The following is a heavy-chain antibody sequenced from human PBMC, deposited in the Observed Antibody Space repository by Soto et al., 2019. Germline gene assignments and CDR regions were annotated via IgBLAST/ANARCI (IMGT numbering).Heavy chain of an antibody. D-gene: IGHD6-13*01. CDR2: ISSSGSTI. CDR3: ARGQYSRGGGYFDY. V-gene: IGHV3-48*03. Sequence: EVQLVESGGGLVQPGGSLRLSCAASGFTFSSYEMNWVRQAPGKGLEWVSYISSSGSTIYYADSVKGRFTISRDNAKKSVYLQMNSLGAEDTAVYYCARGQYSRGGGYFDYWGQETLVTVSS. CDR1: GFTFSSYE. J-gene: IGHJ4*02.